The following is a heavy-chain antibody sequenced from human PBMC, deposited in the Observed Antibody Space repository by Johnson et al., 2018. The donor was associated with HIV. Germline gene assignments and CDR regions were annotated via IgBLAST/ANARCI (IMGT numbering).Heavy chain of an antibody. D-gene: IGHD4-23*01. CDR3: AKVRFGGNSLGAFDI. CDR1: GFTFSDHY. Sequence: QVQLVESGGGLVQPGGSLRLSCAASGFTFSDHYMDWVRQAPGKGLEWVAVIWYDGSNKYYADSVKGRFTISRDNSKNTLYLQMNSLRAEDTAVYYCAKVRFGGNSLGAFDIWGQGTMVTVSS. J-gene: IGHJ3*02. CDR2: IWYDGSNK. V-gene: IGHV3-33*06.